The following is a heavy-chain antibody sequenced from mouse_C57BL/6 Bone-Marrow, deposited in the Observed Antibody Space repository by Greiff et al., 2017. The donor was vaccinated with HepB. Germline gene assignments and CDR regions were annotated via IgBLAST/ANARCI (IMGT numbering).Heavy chain of an antibody. Sequence: QVQLKQSGSELRSPGSSVKLSCKDFDSEVFPIAYMSWVRQKPGHGFEWIGGILPSIGRTIYGEKFEDKATLDADTLSNTAYLELNSLTSEDSAIYYCARRGSYDGYYNYFDYWGQGTTLTVSS. CDR2: ILPSIGRT. J-gene: IGHJ2*01. D-gene: IGHD2-3*01. V-gene: IGHV15-2*01. CDR3: ARRGSYDGYYNYFDY. CDR1: DSEVFPIAY.